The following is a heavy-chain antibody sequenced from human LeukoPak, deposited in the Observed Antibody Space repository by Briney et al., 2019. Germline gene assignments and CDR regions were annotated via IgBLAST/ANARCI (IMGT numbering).Heavy chain of an antibody. CDR2: ISGSGGST. CDR3: AKDSAIMITFGGVLDY. Sequence: PGGSLRLSCAASGFTFSSYAMSWVRQAPGKGLEWVSAISGSGGSTYYADSVKGRFTIPRDNSKNTLYLQMNSLRAEDTAVYYCAKDSAIMITFGGVLDYWGQGTLVTASS. J-gene: IGHJ4*02. D-gene: IGHD3-16*01. V-gene: IGHV3-23*01. CDR1: GFTFSSYA.